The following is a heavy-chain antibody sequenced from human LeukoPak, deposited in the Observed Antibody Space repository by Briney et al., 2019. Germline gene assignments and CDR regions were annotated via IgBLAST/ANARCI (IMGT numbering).Heavy chain of an antibody. Sequence: GGSLRLSCAASGFTFSSYEMNWVRQAPGKGLEWVSYISSSGSTIYYADSVKGRFTISRDNAKNSLYLQMNSLRAEETAVYYCARVLCGGDCWGGRGAFDIWGQGTMVTVSS. J-gene: IGHJ3*02. V-gene: IGHV3-48*03. CDR1: GFTFSSYE. D-gene: IGHD2-21*02. CDR3: ARVLCGGDCWGGRGAFDI. CDR2: ISSSGSTI.